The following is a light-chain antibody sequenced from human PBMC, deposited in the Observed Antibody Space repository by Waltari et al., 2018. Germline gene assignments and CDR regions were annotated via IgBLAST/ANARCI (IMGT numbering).Light chain of an antibody. Sequence: QSALTQPASVSGSPGQSITISCTATSSDVGGYNSASWYQQHPRKAPKLMIYDVSKRPSGVSNRFSGSKSGNTASLTISGLQAEDEADYYCSSYTSSSTSYVFGTGTKVTVL. CDR1: SSDVGGYNS. CDR2: DVS. CDR3: SSYTSSSTSYV. V-gene: IGLV2-14*01. J-gene: IGLJ1*01.